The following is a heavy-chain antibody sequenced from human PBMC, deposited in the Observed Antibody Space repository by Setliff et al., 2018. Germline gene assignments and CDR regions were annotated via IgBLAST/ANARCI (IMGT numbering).Heavy chain of an antibody. CDR3: ARVDYYGSGNYYDH. D-gene: IGHD3-10*01. Sequence: SVKVSCKASGGTFRTDGFSWVRQAPGQGLEWMGRIIPVFGTAKYSQKFQGRVTITRDTSASTAYMELSSLRSDDTAVYYCARVDYYGSGNYYDHWGQGTLVTVSS. V-gene: IGHV1-69*05. CDR1: GGTFRTDG. J-gene: IGHJ4*02. CDR2: IIPVFGTA.